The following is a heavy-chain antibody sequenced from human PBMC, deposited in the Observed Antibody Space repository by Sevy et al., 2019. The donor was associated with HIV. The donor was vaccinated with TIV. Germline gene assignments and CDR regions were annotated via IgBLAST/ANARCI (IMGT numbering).Heavy chain of an antibody. V-gene: IGHV1-18*01. J-gene: IGHJ3*02. D-gene: IGHD6-25*01. CDR2: ISANNGNT. Sequence: ASVKVSCKASGYTFISYGITWVRQAPGQGLEWVGWISANNGNTNFAQNFQGRVTLTTDMFTRTAYMELRSRISDDTAVYYCARAAAGRKGDAFDIWGQGTTVTVSS. CDR3: ARAAAGRKGDAFDI. CDR1: GYTFISYG.